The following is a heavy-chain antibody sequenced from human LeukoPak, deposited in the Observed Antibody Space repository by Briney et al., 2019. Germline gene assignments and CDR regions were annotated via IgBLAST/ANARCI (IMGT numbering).Heavy chain of an antibody. CDR1: GFTFSSYS. CDR3: ARLVGIYSSGWYYFDY. D-gene: IGHD6-19*01. CDR2: ISGSGGST. Sequence: GGSLRLSCAASGFTFSSYSMNWVRQAPGKGLEWVSAISGSGGSTYYADSVKGRFTISRDNSKNTLYLQMNSLRAGDTAVYYCARLVGIYSSGWYYFDYWGQGTLVTVSS. J-gene: IGHJ4*02. V-gene: IGHV3-23*01.